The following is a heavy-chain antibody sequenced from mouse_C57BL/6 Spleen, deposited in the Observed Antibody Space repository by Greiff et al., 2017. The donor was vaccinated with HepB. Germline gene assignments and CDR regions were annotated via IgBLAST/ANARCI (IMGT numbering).Heavy chain of an antibody. CDR2: IDPSDSDT. Sequence: QVQLQQPGAELVRPGSSVKLSCKASGYTFTSYWMHWVKQRPIQGLEWIGNIDPSDSDTHYNQKFKDKATLTVDKSSSTAYMQLSSLTSEDSAVYYCARPYGSSFYFDYWGQGTTLTVSS. CDR1: GYTFTSYW. D-gene: IGHD1-1*01. J-gene: IGHJ2*01. V-gene: IGHV1-52*01. CDR3: ARPYGSSFYFDY.